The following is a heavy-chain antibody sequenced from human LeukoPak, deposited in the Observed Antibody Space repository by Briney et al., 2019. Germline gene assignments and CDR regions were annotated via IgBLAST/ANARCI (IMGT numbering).Heavy chain of an antibody. V-gene: IGHV5-51*01. CDR3: TRVVLSGSYPLCDY. CDR1: GYSFPNYW. Sequence: GESLKISCKGSGYSFPNYWIGWVRQMPGKGLEWMGVIYPGDSDTRYSPSFQGQVTISADKSISTAYLQWSSLKASDTAMYYCTRVVLSGSYPLCDYWGQGTLVTVSS. J-gene: IGHJ4*02. D-gene: IGHD1-26*01. CDR2: IYPGDSDT.